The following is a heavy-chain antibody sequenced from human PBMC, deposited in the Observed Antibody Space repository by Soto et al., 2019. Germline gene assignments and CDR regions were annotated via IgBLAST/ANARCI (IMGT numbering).Heavy chain of an antibody. CDR1: GGSISSYY. CDR2: IYYSGST. J-gene: IGHJ4*02. Sequence: SETLSLTCTVSGGSISSYYWSWIRQPPGKGLEWIGYIYYSGSTNYNPSLKSRVTISVDTSKNQFSLKLSSVTAADTAVYYCARGGYDYDYWGQGTLVTVSS. CDR3: ARGGYDYDY. V-gene: IGHV4-59*01. D-gene: IGHD3-3*01.